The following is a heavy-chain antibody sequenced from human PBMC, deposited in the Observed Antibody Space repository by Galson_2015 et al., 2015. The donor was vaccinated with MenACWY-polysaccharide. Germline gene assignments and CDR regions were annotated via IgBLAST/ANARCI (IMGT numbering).Heavy chain of an antibody. V-gene: IGHV3-30*02. CDR1: GFTFSRYG. CDR3: AKDAGPQPQSPSSAFDY. D-gene: IGHD6-6*01. J-gene: IGHJ4*02. Sequence: LRLSCAASGFTFSRYGMRWVRQAPGKGLEWVSFIRYDGSDKYYTDSVKGRFTISRDNSKNTLYLQMNSLRIEDTAVYYCAKDAGPQPQSPSSAFDYWGQGTLVTVSS. CDR2: IRYDGSDK.